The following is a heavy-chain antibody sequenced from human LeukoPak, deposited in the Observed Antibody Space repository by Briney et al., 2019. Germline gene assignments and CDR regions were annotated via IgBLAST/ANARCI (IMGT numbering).Heavy chain of an antibody. Sequence: QSGGSLRLSCAASGFTFSTYGLSWVRQTPGKGLEWVSFIHFDGSDKYYSDSVKGRFTISRDNSKNTVYLQMNSLRAEDTAVYFCAKDPYYPSERRRYYYYMDVWGKGTTVTVSS. CDR2: IHFDGSDK. CDR1: GFTFSTYG. CDR3: AKDPYYPSERRRYYYYMDV. D-gene: IGHD3-10*01. V-gene: IGHV3-30*02. J-gene: IGHJ6*03.